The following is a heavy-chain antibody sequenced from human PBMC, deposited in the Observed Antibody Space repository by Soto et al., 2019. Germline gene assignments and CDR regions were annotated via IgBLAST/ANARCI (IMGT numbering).Heavy chain of an antibody. CDR3: ARDRSTDFGLDV. J-gene: IGHJ6*02. CDR2: ISDGGERT. V-gene: IGHV3-23*01. Sequence: EVLLLESGGDLVQAGGSLRLSCVASGFTFTDYVMSWVRQVPGKGLEWVSSISDGGERTDYRDSVRGRFTISRDNARFTLHLQMNSLRVDDTATYFCARDRSTDFGLDVWGQGTTVTVSS. D-gene: IGHD3-3*01. CDR1: GFTFTDYV.